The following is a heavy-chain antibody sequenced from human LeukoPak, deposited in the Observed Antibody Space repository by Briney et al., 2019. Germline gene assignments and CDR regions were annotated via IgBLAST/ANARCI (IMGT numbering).Heavy chain of an antibody. CDR1: GGSISSYY. CDR3: ARHYGYSYPFDY. V-gene: IGHV4-59*08. CDR2: IYYSGST. D-gene: IGHD5-18*01. J-gene: IGHJ4*02. Sequence: SETLSLTCTVSGGSISSYYWSWIRQPPGKGLEWIGYIYYSGSTNYNPSLKSRVTISVDTSKNQFSLKLSSVTAADTAVYYCARHYGYSYPFDYWGQGTLATVSS.